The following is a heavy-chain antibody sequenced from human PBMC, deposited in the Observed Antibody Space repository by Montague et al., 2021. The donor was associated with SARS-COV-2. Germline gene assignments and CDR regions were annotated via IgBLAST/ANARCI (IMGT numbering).Heavy chain of an antibody. Sequence: SETLSLTCTVSGGSISSSSYYWGWIRQPPRKGLEWIGSIDYSGXTXYXXXXKXRVTISVDTSKNQFSLKLSSVTAADTAVYYCARQGMGRYCGYILYGMDVWGQGTTVTVSS. CDR2: IDYSGXT. J-gene: IGHJ6*02. CDR3: ARQGMGRYCGYILYGMDV. D-gene: IGHD2-21*01. CDR1: GGSISSSSYY. V-gene: IGHV4-39*01.